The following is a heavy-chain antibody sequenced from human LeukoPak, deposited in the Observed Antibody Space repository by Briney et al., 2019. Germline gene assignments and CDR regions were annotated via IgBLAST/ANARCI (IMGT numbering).Heavy chain of an antibody. CDR3: ARGNSSSWYANWFDP. V-gene: IGHV4-34*01. CDR2: INHSGST. CDR1: GGSFSGYY. D-gene: IGHD6-13*01. J-gene: IGHJ5*02. Sequence: SETLSLTCAVYGGSFSGYYWSWIRQPPGKGLEWIGEINHSGSTNYNPSLKSRVTISVDTSKNQFSLKLSSVTAADTAVYYCARGNSSSWYANWFDPWGQGTLVTVSS.